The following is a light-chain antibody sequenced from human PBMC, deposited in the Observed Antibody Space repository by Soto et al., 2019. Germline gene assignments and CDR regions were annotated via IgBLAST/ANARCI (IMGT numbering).Light chain of an antibody. J-gene: IGLJ6*01. CDR3: GADHGSWSNFVSSGV. CDR2: VGTGGIVG. Sequence: QSVLTQPPSASASLGASVTLTCTLSSGYSNYKVDWYQQRPGKGPRFVMRVGTGGIVGSKGDGIPDRFSVLGSGLNRYLTIKNIQEEYESDYHCGADHGSWSNFVSSGVFGSGTQLTVL. V-gene: IGLV9-49*01. CDR1: SGYSNYK.